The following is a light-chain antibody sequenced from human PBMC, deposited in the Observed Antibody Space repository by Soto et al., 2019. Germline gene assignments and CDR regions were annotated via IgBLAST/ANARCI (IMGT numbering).Light chain of an antibody. CDR3: QHSYITPLA. CDR1: QSITTY. V-gene: IGKV1-39*01. J-gene: IGKJ4*01. CDR2: AAS. Sequence: DIQMTQSPSTLSASVGDRVTITCRASQSITTYLNWYQQKPGKAPKLLIYAASSLQSGVPSRFSGSGSGTDFTLTISSLQPEDFATYYCQHSYITPLAFGGGTKV.